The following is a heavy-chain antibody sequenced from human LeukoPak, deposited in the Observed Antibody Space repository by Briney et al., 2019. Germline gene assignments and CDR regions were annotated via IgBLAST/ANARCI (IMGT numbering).Heavy chain of an antibody. CDR2: ISAYNGNT. CDR3: ARDRKEYSSSWYRRSLLSGWFDP. Sequence: SVKVSCKASGYTFTSYGISWVRQAPGQGLEWMGWISAYNGNTNYAQKLQGRVTMTTDTSTSTAYMELRSLRSDDTAVYYCARDRKEYSSSWYRRSLLSGWFDPWGQGILAPVSS. V-gene: IGHV1-18*01. CDR1: GYTFTSYG. J-gene: IGHJ5*02. D-gene: IGHD6-13*01.